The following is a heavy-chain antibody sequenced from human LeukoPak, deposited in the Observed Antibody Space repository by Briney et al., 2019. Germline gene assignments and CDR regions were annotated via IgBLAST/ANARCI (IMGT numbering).Heavy chain of an antibody. J-gene: IGHJ4*02. CDR1: GFTFSSDW. CDR3: ARPTDSSGWDLDY. Sequence: GGSLRLSCAASGFTFSSDWMSWVRQAPGKGLEWGANIKQDGSEKYYVESVKGRFTISRDNAKNSLYLQMNSLRAEDTAVYYCARPTDSSGWDLDYWGQGTLVTVSS. V-gene: IGHV3-7*04. D-gene: IGHD6-19*01. CDR2: IKQDGSEK.